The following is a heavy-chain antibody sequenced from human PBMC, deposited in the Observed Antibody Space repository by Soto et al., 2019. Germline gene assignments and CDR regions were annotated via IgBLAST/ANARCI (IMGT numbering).Heavy chain of an antibody. D-gene: IGHD3-9*01. CDR3: ARGFQPRRYDY. Sequence: SETLSLTCAVYGGSFSGYYWSWIRQPPGKGLEWIGEINHSGSTNYNPSLKSRVTISVDTSKNQFSLKLSSVTAADTAVYYCARGFQPRRYDYLGQGTLVTVSS. V-gene: IGHV4-34*01. J-gene: IGHJ4*02. CDR1: GGSFSGYY. CDR2: INHSGST.